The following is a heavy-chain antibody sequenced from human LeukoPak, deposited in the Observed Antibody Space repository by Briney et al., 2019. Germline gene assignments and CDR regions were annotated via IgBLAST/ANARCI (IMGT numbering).Heavy chain of an antibody. CDR2: ISYGGSNK. D-gene: IGHD1-26*01. CDR1: GFTFSSYA. V-gene: IGHV3-30-3*01. CDR3: ARDRGGSYFDY. Sequence: GGSLRLSCAASGFTFSSYAMHWVRQAPGKGLEWVAVISYGGSNKYYADSVKGRFTISRDNSKNTLYLQMNSLRAEDTAVYYCARDRGGSYFDYWGQGTLVTVSS. J-gene: IGHJ4*02.